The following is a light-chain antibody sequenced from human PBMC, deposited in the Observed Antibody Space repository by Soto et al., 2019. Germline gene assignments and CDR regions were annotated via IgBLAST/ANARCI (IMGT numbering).Light chain of an antibody. CDR2: GAS. J-gene: IGKJ1*01. CDR1: QSVSSK. Sequence: EVVMTQSPATLSVSPWEGATLSCRASQSVSSKLAWYQQKPGQAPRLLIYGASTRATGIPARFSGSGSGTEFTLIISSLQSEDSAVYYCQQYNSWLWTFGQGTKVHI. CDR3: QQYNSWLWT. V-gene: IGKV3-15*01.